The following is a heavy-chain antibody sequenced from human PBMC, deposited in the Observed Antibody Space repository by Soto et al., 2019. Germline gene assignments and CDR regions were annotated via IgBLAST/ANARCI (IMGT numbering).Heavy chain of an antibody. CDR3: AKARVRIVGANSFDY. V-gene: IGHV3-30*18. CDR1: GFTFSNYG. D-gene: IGHD1-26*01. J-gene: IGHJ4*02. CDR2: ISDDGDKR. Sequence: LRLSCVGSGFTFSNYGMHWVRQPPGKGLEWVALISDDGDKRYYADSVRGRLIISRDNSKDTLYLQMNSLGPDDTAVYFCAKARVRIVGANSFDYWGQGTPVTVSS.